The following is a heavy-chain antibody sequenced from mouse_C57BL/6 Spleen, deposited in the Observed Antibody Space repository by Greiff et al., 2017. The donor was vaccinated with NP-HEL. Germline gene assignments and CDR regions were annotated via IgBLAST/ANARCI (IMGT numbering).Heavy chain of an antibody. Sequence: EVHLVESGGGLVKPGGSLKLSCAASGFTFSDYGMHWVRQAPEKGLEWVAYISSGSSTIYYADTVKGRFTISRDNAKNTLFLQMTSLRSEDTAMYYCARPRGYDKGFDYWGQGTTLTVSS. J-gene: IGHJ2*01. CDR1: GFTFSDYG. V-gene: IGHV5-17*01. CDR3: ARPRGYDKGFDY. D-gene: IGHD2-2*01. CDR2: ISSGSSTI.